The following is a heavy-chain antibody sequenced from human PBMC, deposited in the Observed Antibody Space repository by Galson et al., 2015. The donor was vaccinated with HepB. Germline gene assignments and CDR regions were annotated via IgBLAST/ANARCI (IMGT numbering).Heavy chain of an antibody. Sequence: SVKVSCKASGGSFRNYTFHWVRQAPGQGLEWMGGIVPIVGTPDNAQKFQDRVTITADESTTTAYMELNSLRSEDTAVYYCARMRSEITTFDCWGQGTLVTVSS. J-gene: IGHJ4*02. V-gene: IGHV1-69*13. D-gene: IGHD3-16*01. CDR2: IVPIVGTP. CDR1: GGSFRNYT. CDR3: ARMRSEITTFDC.